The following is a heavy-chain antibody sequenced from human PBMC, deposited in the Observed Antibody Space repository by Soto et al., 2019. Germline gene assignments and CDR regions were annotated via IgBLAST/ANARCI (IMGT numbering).Heavy chain of an antibody. CDR1: GGSISCSRYY. V-gene: IGHV4-39*01. CDR3: ARRGGRYCSSSSCYPYGMDV. Sequence: KPSETLSLTCTASGGSISCSRYYWGWIRQPPGKGLEWIGSIYYSGITYYNPSLKSRVSISVDTSKNQFSLKLSSVTAADTAVYYCARRGGRYCSSSSCYPYGMDVWGQGTTVTVSS. J-gene: IGHJ6*02. D-gene: IGHD2-2*01. CDR2: IYYSGIT.